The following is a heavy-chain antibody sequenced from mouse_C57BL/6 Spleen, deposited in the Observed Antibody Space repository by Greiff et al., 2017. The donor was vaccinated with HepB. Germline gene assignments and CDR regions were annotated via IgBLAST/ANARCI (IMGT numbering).Heavy chain of an antibody. CDR1: GYTFTSYT. J-gene: IGHJ1*03. CDR3: ARAPGYFDV. CDR2: INPSSGYT. V-gene: IGHV1-4*01. Sequence: QVHVKQSGAELARPGASVKMSCKASGYTFTSYTMHWVKQRPGQGLEWIGYINPSSGYTKYNQKFKDKATLTADKSSSTAYMQLSSLTSEDAAVYYCARAPGYFDVWGTGTTVTVSS.